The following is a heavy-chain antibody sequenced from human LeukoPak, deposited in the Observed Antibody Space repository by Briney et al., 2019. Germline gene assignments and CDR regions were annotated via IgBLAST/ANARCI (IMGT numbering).Heavy chain of an antibody. V-gene: IGHV3-23*01. CDR1: GFTFSSYA. CDR3: AKGHRLFYGSGDINDY. CDR2: ISGSGGST. J-gene: IGHJ4*02. Sequence: GGSLRLSCAASGFTFSSYAMSWVRQAPGKGLEWVSAISGSGGSTYYADSVKGRFTISSDNSKNTLYLQMNSLRAEDTAVYYCAKGHRLFYGSGDINDYWGQGTLVTVSS. D-gene: IGHD3-10*01.